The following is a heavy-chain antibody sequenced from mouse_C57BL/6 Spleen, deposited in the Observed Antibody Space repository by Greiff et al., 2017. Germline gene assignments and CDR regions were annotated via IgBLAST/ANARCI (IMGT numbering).Heavy chain of an antibody. CDR1: GYAFSSSW. Sequence: QVQLQQSGPELVKPGASVKISCKASGYAFSSSWMTWVKQRPGQGLEWIGRIYPGDGDTNYNGKFKGKATLTADTSSRTAYLQLSILTSEDSAVYVYASETYLPGYFDVWGTGTTVTVSS. D-gene: IGHD3-2*01. J-gene: IGHJ1*03. V-gene: IGHV1-82*01. CDR3: ASETYLPGYFDV. CDR2: IYPGDGDT.